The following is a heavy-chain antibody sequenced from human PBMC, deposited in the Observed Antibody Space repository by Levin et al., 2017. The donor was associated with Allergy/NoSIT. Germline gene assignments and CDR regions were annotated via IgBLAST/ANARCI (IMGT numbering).Heavy chain of an antibody. D-gene: IGHD1-1*01. CDR3: ARGTPERNYFYYYYMDV. CDR2: IIPIFGTP. J-gene: IGHJ6*03. V-gene: IGHV1-69*06. Sequence: GASVKVSCKASGDTFNTYSITWVRQAPGQGLEWMGGIIPIFGTPNYAQKFQGRVTVTADKSTGTAYMELSSLRTEDTAVYYCARGTPERNYFYYYYMDVWGKGTTVTVSS. CDR1: GDTFNTYS.